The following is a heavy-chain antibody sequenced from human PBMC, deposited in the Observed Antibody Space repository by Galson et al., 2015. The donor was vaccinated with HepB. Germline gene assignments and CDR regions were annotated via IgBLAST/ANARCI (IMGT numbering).Heavy chain of an antibody. J-gene: IGHJ4*02. CDR2: INTDGSRT. CDR3: AKDLTWGASDY. CDR1: GFNFNNHW. Sequence: SLRLSCAASGFNFNNHWMHWVRQVPGRGPVWVSFINTDGSRTHYADSVRGRFTISRDNAKNTLYLQMNSLRVEDTAVYYCAKDLTWGASDYWGQGALVTVSS. V-gene: IGHV3-74*01. D-gene: IGHD1-26*01.